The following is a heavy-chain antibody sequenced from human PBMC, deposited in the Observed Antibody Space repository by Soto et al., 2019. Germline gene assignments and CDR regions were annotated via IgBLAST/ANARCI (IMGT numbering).Heavy chain of an antibody. CDR2: IHTSGTF. D-gene: IGHD5-12*01. CDR3: ARDNIVSKGYGMDV. CDR1: GGSISGSY. V-gene: IGHV4-4*07. J-gene: IGHJ6*02. Sequence: SETLSLTCTVSGGSISGSYWSWVRQPAGKRLEWIGRIHTSGTFNYNPSLKSRVTMSVDTSKNQFSLKLSSVTAADTAVYFCARDNIVSKGYGMDVWDQGTTVTVSS.